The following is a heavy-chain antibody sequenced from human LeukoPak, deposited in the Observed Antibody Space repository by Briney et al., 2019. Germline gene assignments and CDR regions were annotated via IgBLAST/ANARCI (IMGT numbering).Heavy chain of an antibody. D-gene: IGHD4-11*01. J-gene: IGHJ4*02. V-gene: IGHV4-39*01. CDR1: GGSISSSSYY. CDR2: IYYSGST. CDR3: ARSEINDYSRY. Sequence: SETLSLTCTVSGGSISSSSYYWGWIRQPPGKGLEWIGSIYYSGSTYYNPSLKSRVTISVDTSKNQFSLKLSSVTAADTAVYYCARSEINDYSRYWGQGILVVVSS.